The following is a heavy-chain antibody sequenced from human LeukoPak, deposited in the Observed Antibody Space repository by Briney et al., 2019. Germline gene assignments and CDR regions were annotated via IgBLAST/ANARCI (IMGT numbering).Heavy chain of an antibody. Sequence: PGGSLRLSCAASGFTFSNSNINWVRQAPGKGLEWISYISTSGTTIYYADSVKGRFTISRDNAKNSLYLQMNSLRDEDTAVYYCARPLAFGGQGTLVTVSS. J-gene: IGHJ4*02. CDR1: GFTFSNSN. V-gene: IGHV3-48*02. CDR2: ISTSGTTI. D-gene: IGHD3-3*02. CDR3: ARPLAF.